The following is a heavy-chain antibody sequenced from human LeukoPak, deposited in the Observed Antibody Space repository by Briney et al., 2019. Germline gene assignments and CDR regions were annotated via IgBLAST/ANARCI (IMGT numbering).Heavy chain of an antibody. CDR2: IYYSGST. CDR1: GGSISSSSYY. D-gene: IGHD6-6*01. V-gene: IGHV4-39*01. CDR3: ARHSSIAARNSLGIDY. J-gene: IGHJ4*02. Sequence: SETLSLTCTVSGGSISSSSYYWGWIRQPPGKGLEWIGSIYYSGSTYYNPSLKSRVTISVDTPKNQFSLKLSSVTAADTAVYYCARHSSIAARNSLGIDYWGQGTLVTVSS.